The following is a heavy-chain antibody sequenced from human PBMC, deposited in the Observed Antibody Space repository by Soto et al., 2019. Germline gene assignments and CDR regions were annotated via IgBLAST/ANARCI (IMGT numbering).Heavy chain of an antibody. D-gene: IGHD6-13*01. V-gene: IGHV4-31*03. J-gene: IGHJ5*02. CDR2: FYYSGST. CDR3: AGAPYSSRHYFDP. Sequence: QVQLQESGPGLVKPSQTLSLTCTVSGGSISSGGYYWSWIRQHPGKGLEWIGYFYYSGSTYYNPSLRSRVTISADSSEKQVSLKLSSVTAADTALYYCAGAPYSSRHYFDPWGQGTLVTVSS. CDR1: GGSISSGGYY.